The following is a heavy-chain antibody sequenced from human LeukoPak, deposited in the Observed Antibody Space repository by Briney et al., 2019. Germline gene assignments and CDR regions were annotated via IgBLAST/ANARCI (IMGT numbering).Heavy chain of an antibody. J-gene: IGHJ4*02. CDR1: GFTFGSYS. CDR3: ARDGGYGDFWFDY. Sequence: GGSLRLSCAASGFTFGSYSMNWVRQAPGKGLDWVSYISSSSSTIYYADSVKGRFTISRDNAKKSLYLQMYSLGAEDTAVYYCARDGGYGDFWFDYWGQGILVTVSS. D-gene: IGHD3/OR15-3a*01. CDR2: ISSSSSTI. V-gene: IGHV3-48*04.